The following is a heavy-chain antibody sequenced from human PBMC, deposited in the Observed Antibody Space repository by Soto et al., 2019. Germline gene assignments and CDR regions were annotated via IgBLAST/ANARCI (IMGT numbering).Heavy chain of an antibody. V-gene: IGHV1-18*01. CDR1: GYTFSIYG. CDR2: ISAHTGIT. CDR3: ARVPGRWVNSYGMDV. D-gene: IGHD2-21*01. J-gene: IGHJ6*02. Sequence: QVQLMQSGAEVKKPGASVKVSCKASGYTFSIYGITWVRQAPGQGLEWMGWISAHTGITNYAQEFQGRVTMTTDTSTSPASMEVRSLKSDDTAGDYCARVPGRWVNSYGMDVWGQGTTVTVSS.